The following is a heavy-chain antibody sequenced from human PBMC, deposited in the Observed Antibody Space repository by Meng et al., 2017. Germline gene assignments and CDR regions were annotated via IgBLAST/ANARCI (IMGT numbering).Heavy chain of an antibody. Sequence: QVHLVQSGAWVIKTWSSVMVSCKSTGGSFGKSVMGLVRQAPGQGLEWMGVINGVSGTTDYAQKFQGRATITTDESTSTAYIELSSLRSKDTAVYYCASGPTGGAFDIWGQGTMVTVSS. CDR1: GGSFGKSV. CDR2: INGVSGTT. V-gene: IGHV1-69*05. CDR3: ASGPTGGAFDI. J-gene: IGHJ3*02. D-gene: IGHD3-16*01.